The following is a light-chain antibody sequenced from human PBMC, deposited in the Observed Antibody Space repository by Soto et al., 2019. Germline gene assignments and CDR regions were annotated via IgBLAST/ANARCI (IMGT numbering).Light chain of an antibody. CDR2: RAS. J-gene: IGKJ4*01. CDR1: QSVTSNY. Sequence: EIVLKQSSGTLSLSPGERATLYCRASQSVTSNYLAWYQQKSGQAPRLLIYRASTRATGIPDRFSGSGSGTDFSLIISSLEPEDYAVYYCQQYAASPLTFGGGTKLEI. V-gene: IGKV3-20*01. CDR3: QQYAASPLT.